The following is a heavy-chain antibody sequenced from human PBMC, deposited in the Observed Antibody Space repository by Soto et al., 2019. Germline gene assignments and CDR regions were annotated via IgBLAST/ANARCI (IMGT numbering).Heavy chain of an antibody. D-gene: IGHD6-19*01. Sequence: GGSLRLSCAASGFTFSSYGMHWVRQAPGKGLEWVAVISNDGSNKYYADSVKGRYTISRDNSKNTLYLQMNSLRADDTAVYYCAKANSAWSPEDYWGQGTLVTVSS. CDR3: AKANSAWSPEDY. V-gene: IGHV3-30*18. J-gene: IGHJ4*02. CDR2: ISNDGSNK. CDR1: GFTFSSYG.